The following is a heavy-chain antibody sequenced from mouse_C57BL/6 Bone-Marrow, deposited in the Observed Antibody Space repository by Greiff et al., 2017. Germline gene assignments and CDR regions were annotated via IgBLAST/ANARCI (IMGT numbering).Heavy chain of an antibody. Sequence: VQLQQPGAELVKPGASVKVSCKASGYTFTSYWMHWVKQRPGQGLEWIGNIHPSDSDTNYNQKFKGKATLTVDKSSSTAYMQLSSLTSEDSAGXYWAIAYGISDGYFDVWGTGTTVTVSS. J-gene: IGHJ1*03. D-gene: IGHD1-1*01. CDR3: AIAYGISDGYFDV. CDR1: GYTFTSYW. V-gene: IGHV1-74*01. CDR2: IHPSDSDT.